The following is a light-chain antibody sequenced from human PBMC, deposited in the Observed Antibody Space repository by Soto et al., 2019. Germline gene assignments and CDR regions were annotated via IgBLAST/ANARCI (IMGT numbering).Light chain of an antibody. CDR3: MQALQTPV. J-gene: IGKJ2*01. CDR1: QSLLHSNGYNY. V-gene: IGKV2-28*01. Sequence: DIVMTQSPLSLPVTPGEPASISCRSSQSLLHSNGYNYLDWYLQKPGQSPKLLIYLGSNRASGVPDRFSGSGSGTDFTLKISRVEAEDVGVYYCMQALQTPVFGQGTKLEIK. CDR2: LGS.